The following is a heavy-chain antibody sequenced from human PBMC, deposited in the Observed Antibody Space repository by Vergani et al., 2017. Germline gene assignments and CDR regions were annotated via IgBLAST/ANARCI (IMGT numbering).Heavy chain of an antibody. V-gene: IGHV3-21*01. CDR2: ISSSSSYI. CDR3: ARDRVAVAAVIGVEFDY. J-gene: IGHJ4*02. Sequence: EVQLVESGGGLVKPGGSLRLSCAASGCTFSSYSMNWVRQAPGKGLEWVSSISSSSSYIYYADSVKGRFTISRDNAKNSLYLQMNSLRAEDTAVYYCARDRVAVAAVIGVEFDYWGQGTLVTVSS. CDR1: GCTFSSYS. D-gene: IGHD6-19*01.